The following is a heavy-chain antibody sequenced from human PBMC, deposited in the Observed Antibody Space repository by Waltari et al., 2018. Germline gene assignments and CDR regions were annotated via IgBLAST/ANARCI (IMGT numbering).Heavy chain of an antibody. J-gene: IGHJ4*02. CDR1: GYSISSGYY. V-gene: IGHV4-38-2*01. Sequence: QVQLQESGPGLVKPSETLSLTCAVSGYSISSGYYWGWIRQPPGKGLEWIGSIYHSGSTYYNPSLKSRVTISVDTSKNQFSLKLSSVTAADTAVYYGARHEWELTYFDYWGQGTLVTVSS. CDR2: IYHSGST. CDR3: ARHEWELTYFDY. D-gene: IGHD1-26*01.